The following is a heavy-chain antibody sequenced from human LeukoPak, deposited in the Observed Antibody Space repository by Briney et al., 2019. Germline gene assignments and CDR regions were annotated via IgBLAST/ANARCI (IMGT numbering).Heavy chain of an antibody. J-gene: IGHJ4*02. CDR3: AKASGSYLRWVDY. V-gene: IGHV3-53*01. Sequence: GGSLRLSCAASGLTVRSNYMSWVRQGPGKGLEWVSVIYSDGSTNYADSVKGRFTISRDNSKNTLYLQMNSLRAEDTAVYYCAKASGSYLRWVDYWGQGTLVTVSS. CDR2: IYSDGST. CDR1: GLTVRSNY. D-gene: IGHD1-26*01.